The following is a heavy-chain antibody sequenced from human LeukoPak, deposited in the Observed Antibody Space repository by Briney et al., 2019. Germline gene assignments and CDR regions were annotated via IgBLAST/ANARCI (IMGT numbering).Heavy chain of an antibody. V-gene: IGHV3-30-3*01. J-gene: IGHJ4*02. CDR3: ARVQAYSSGWYYFDY. D-gene: IGHD6-19*01. CDR2: ISYDGSNK. CDR1: GFTFSSYA. Sequence: GGSLRLSCAASGFTFSSYAMSWVRQAPGKGLEWVAVISYDGSNKYYADSVKGRFTISRDNSKNTLYLQMNSLRAEDTAVYYCARVQAYSSGWYYFDYWGQGTLVTVSS.